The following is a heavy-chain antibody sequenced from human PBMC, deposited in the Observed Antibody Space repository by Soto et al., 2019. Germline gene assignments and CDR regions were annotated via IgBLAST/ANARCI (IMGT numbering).Heavy chain of an antibody. V-gene: IGHV1-69*01. D-gene: IGHD4-17*01. CDR1: ADTFNSYS. J-gene: IGHJ5*02. CDR2: ITPVFGTA. Sequence: QVQLVQSGAEVKKPGSSVKVSCKASADTFNSYSLSWLRQAPGQRLEWMGGITPVFGTADYAQSFEDRLTIPADDSTSTVYRGLRSLRSDDRAVYYCARSLEGTTVTNWFDPWGQGALVPVSS. CDR3: ARSLEGTTVTNWFDP.